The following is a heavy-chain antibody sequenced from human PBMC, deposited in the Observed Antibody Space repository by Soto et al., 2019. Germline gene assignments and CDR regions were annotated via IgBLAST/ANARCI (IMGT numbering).Heavy chain of an antibody. J-gene: IGHJ3*02. CDR3: AKNTKGGFSGFCSRGRCYPAAFDI. V-gene: IGHV3-9*01. CDR1: GFNFNDYA. D-gene: IGHD2-15*01. CDR2: ISWNSNTI. Sequence: GWSLRLSCAASGFNFNDYAMHWVRQAPGKGLEWVSGISWNSNTIAYADSVKGRFTISRDNAKNSLYLQMNSLRPEETALYYCAKNTKGGFSGFCSRGRCYPAAFDIWGHGKMVTVSS.